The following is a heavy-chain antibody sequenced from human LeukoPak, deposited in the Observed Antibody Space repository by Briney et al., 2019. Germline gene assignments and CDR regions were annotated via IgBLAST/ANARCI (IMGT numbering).Heavy chain of an antibody. J-gene: IGHJ6*02. Sequence: SETLSLTCAVYGVTFTGDYWSWIRQTPGKALEWIGERDLGARITSYNASLKSRVTISIDTSKSQFSLRLNSVTAADIGVYYCARFSSIRGAEDVWGQGTAVTVSS. CDR3: ARFSSIRGAEDV. CDR2: RDLGARIT. V-gene: IGHV4-34*01. D-gene: IGHD3-10*01. CDR1: GVTFTGDY.